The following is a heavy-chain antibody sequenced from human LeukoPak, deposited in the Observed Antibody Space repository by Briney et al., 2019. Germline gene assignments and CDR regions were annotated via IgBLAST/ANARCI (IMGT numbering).Heavy chain of an antibody. V-gene: IGHV1-69*13. J-gene: IGHJ4*02. D-gene: IGHD4-17*01. CDR3: ARGLHGDYGYFDY. CDR1: GGTFSIYA. Sequence: GASVKVSCKPSGGTFSIYAISWVRQAPGQGLEWMGGVIPMFATANYAPKFQDRVTITADESTSTAYMELRSLRSEDTAVYHCARGLHGDYGYFDYWGQGTLVTVSS. CDR2: VIPMFATA.